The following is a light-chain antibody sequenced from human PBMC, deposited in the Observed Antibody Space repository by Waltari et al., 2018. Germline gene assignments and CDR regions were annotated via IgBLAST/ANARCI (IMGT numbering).Light chain of an antibody. V-gene: IGLV1-44*01. CDR2: SDY. J-gene: IGLJ3*02. CDR3: SSWDDRLSGVV. CDR1: NFHMGSNT. Sequence: SVLTQPPSAYGTPGQTVTISCSGSNFHMGSNTVKWYQQLPGTAPKLLIYSDYQRPSEVPDRFSASKSGTSASLAISGLQSEDEADYYCSSWDDRLSGVVFGEGTKLTVL.